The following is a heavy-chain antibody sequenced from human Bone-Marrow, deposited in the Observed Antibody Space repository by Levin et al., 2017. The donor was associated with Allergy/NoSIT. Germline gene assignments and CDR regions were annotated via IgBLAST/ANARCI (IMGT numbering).Heavy chain of an antibody. CDR1: GASIGSDDYY. CDR3: ARDYERSGYFAFDF. Sequence: SQTLSLTCTVSGASIGSDDYYWGWIRQSPGKGLEWIGYKYYSGSSYYNPSLKSRLSISLDTSKNQFSLKLTSVTAADTAVYYCARDYERSGYFAFDFWGQGTLVTVSS. CDR2: KYYSGSS. J-gene: IGHJ4*02. D-gene: IGHD3-22*01. V-gene: IGHV4-30-4*01.